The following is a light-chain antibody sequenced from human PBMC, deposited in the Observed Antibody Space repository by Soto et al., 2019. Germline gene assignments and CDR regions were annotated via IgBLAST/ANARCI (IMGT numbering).Light chain of an antibody. J-gene: IGKJ4*01. V-gene: IGKV1-39*01. Sequence: DIQMTQSPVSLSASLGDRVTITCRASQTISRNLNWYQQKPGKAPKLLIFAASSLQSGVPLRFSGSGSGTDFTLTISSLQPEDFATYYCQQSYDTPLTFGEGTKVEIK. CDR2: AAS. CDR1: QTISRN. CDR3: QQSYDTPLT.